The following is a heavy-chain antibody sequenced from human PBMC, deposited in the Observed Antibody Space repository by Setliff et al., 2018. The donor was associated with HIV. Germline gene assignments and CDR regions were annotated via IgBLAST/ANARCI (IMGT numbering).Heavy chain of an antibody. CDR1: GYSISSSHW. Sequence: PSETLSLTCAVSGYSISSSHWWGWIRQPPGKGLEWIGYIYYSGSTNYNPSLKSRVTMSVDTSKNRFSLKLSSVTAFDTAVYYCAKTVVGDSYALPNDRDGYFIDYWGQGMLVTVSS. D-gene: IGHD3-22*01. CDR2: IYYSGST. V-gene: IGHV4-28*06. CDR3: AKTVVGDSYALPNDRDGYFIDY. J-gene: IGHJ4*02.